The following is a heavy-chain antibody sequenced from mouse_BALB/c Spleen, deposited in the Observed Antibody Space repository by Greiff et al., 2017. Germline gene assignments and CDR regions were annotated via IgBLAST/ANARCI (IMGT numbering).Heavy chain of an antibody. CDR3: ARGDYDEEGYYFDY. D-gene: IGHD2-4*01. V-gene: IGHV2-9*02. CDR1: GFSLTSYG. Sequence: VQLVESGPGLVAPSQSLSITCTVSGFSLTSYGVHWVRQPPGKGLEWLGVIWAGGSTNYNSALMSRLSISKDNSKSQVFLKMNSLQTDDTAMYYCARGDYDEEGYYFDYWGLGTTLTVSS. CDR2: IWAGGST. J-gene: IGHJ2*01.